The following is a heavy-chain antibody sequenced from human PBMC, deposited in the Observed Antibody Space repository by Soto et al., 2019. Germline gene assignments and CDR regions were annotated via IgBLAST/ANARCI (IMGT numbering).Heavy chain of an antibody. D-gene: IGHD3-9*01. J-gene: IGHJ4*02. Sequence: QVQLVQSGAEVKKPGSSVKVSCKASGGTFSSYAISWVRQAPGQGLEWMGGIIPIFGTANYAQKFQGRVTINADESTSTAYMELSSLRSEDTAVYYCARTPRGILTGSYYFDYWGQGTLVTVSS. CDR2: IIPIFGTA. CDR1: GGTFSSYA. V-gene: IGHV1-69*01. CDR3: ARTPRGILTGSYYFDY.